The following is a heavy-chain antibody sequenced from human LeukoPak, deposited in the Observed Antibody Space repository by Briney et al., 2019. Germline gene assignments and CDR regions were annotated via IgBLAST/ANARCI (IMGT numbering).Heavy chain of an antibody. J-gene: IGHJ6*03. V-gene: IGHV1-69*05. CDR3: ASELGATNYYYYYMDV. D-gene: IGHD1-26*01. Sequence: ASVKVSCKASGGTFSSYAISWVRQAPGQGLEWVGRIIPIFGTANYAQKFQGRVTITTDESTSTAYMELSSLRSEDTAVYYCASELGATNYYYYYMDVWGKGTTVTVPS. CDR2: IIPIFGTA. CDR1: GGTFSSYA.